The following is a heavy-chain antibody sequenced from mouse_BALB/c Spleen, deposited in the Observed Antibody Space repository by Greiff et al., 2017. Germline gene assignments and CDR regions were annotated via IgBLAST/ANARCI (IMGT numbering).Heavy chain of an antibody. Sequence: QVHVKQSGAELVRPGTSVKVSCKASGYAFTNYLIEWVKQRPGQGLEWIGVINPGSGGTNYNEKFKGKATLTADKSSSTAYMQLSSLTSDDSAVYFCARAMITSWYFDVWGAGTTVTVSS. CDR2: INPGSGGT. CDR1: GYAFTNYL. V-gene: IGHV1-54*01. J-gene: IGHJ1*01. D-gene: IGHD2-4*01. CDR3: ARAMITSWYFDV.